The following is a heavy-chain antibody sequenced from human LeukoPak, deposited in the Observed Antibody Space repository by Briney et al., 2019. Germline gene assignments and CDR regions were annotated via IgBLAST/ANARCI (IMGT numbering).Heavy chain of an antibody. CDR1: GGSISSSNW. D-gene: IGHD1-1*01. J-gene: IGHJ4*02. V-gene: IGHV4-4*02. Sequence: SGTLSLTCAVPGGSISSSNWWSWVRQPPGKGLEWIGEIYHSGSTNYNPSLKSRVTISVDKSKNQFSLKLSSVTAADTAIYYCARRVATTGRYYFDYWGQGALVTVSS. CDR3: ARRVATTGRYYFDY. CDR2: IYHSGST.